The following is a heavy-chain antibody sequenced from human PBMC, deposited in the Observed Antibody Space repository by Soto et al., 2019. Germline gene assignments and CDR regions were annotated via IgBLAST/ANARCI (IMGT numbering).Heavy chain of an antibody. CDR2: ISSSGEIT. CDR1: GFAFSSYA. Sequence: PGGSLRLSCAASGFAFSSYAMNWVRQAPGKGLEWVSSISSSGEITFYADSVKGRFTISRDNSNNTLFLQMNSLRVDDTAVYFCPKDKISRSVAVASRTSFDPWGQGTLAAVSS. J-gene: IGHJ5*02. D-gene: IGHD6-19*01. CDR3: PKDKISRSVAVASRTSFDP. V-gene: IGHV3-23*01.